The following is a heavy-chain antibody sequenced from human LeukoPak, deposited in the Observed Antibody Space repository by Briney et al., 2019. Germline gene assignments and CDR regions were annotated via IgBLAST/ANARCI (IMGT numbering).Heavy chain of an antibody. CDR3: ARVELDIVVVPVAITFDY. D-gene: IGHD2-2*02. J-gene: IGHJ4*02. Sequence: PSETLSLTCAVYGASFSGYYWSWIRQPPGKGLEWIGEINHSGSTNYNPSLKSRVTISVDTSKNQFSLKLSSVTAADTAVYYCARVELDIVVVPVAITFDYWGQGTLVTVSS. V-gene: IGHV4-34*01. CDR1: GASFSGYY. CDR2: INHSGST.